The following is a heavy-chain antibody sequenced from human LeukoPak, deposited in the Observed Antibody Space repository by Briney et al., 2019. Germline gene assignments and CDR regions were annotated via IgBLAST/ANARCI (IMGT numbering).Heavy chain of an antibody. CDR2: IKEDGSQK. CDR3: ARDVAYNRFDP. J-gene: IGHJ5*02. V-gene: IGHV3-7*01. D-gene: IGHD2-21*01. Sequence: TGGSLRLSCADSGFTFGRSWMTWIRQAPGKGLEWVANIKEDGSQKNYVDSVKGRFTISRDNAENSLYLQMSNLRPDDTAVYYCARDVAYNRFDPWGQGTLVTVSS. CDR1: GFTFGRSW.